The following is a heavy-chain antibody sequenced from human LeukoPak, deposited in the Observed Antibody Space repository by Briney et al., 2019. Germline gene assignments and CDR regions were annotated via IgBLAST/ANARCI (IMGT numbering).Heavy chain of an antibody. CDR2: IYYIGST. D-gene: IGHD5-12*01. V-gene: IGHV4-31*03. J-gene: IGHJ2*01. CDR3: ARGGGGYSWYFDL. CDR1: GGAISSGGYY. Sequence: SQTLSLTCTVSGGAISSGGYYWSWIPQHPGKGLDWIGYIYYIGSTYYTPSPKTRVTISVAKSKNQFSLRLSSVTAVGAAVYYCARGGGGYSWYFDLWGRGTLVTVSS.